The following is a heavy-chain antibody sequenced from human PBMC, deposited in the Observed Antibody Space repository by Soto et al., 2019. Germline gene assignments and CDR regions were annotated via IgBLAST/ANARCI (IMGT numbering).Heavy chain of an antibody. Sequence: WASVKVSCKASGYNFVKYGITWVRQAPGQGLEWMGWISPNNGNTKFAKKFQGRVTMTTDTSTRIVYMELRSLRSDDTAVYYCARGTGEWLISGVDHWGQGTLVTVSS. D-gene: IGHD6-19*01. CDR2: ISPNNGNT. J-gene: IGHJ4*02. V-gene: IGHV1-18*01. CDR3: ARGTGEWLISGVDH. CDR1: GYNFVKYG.